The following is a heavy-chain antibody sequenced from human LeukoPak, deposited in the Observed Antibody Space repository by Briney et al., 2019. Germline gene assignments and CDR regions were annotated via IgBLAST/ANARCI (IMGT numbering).Heavy chain of an antibody. V-gene: IGHV3-74*01. Sequence: GGPLRLSCAASGFNFNTYFMLWIRQVPGKGLVWVARIDTDGKTTTYADSVKGRFTISRDNAKNTVYLQMNSLRAEDTAVYYCVRDKDGYNFWGQGTLVSVSS. J-gene: IGHJ4*02. CDR3: VRDKDGYNF. CDR1: GFNFNTYF. CDR2: IDTDGKTT. D-gene: IGHD5-24*01.